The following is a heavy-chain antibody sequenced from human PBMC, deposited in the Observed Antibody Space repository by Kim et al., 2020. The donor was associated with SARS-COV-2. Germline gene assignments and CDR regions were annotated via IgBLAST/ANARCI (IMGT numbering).Heavy chain of an antibody. V-gene: IGHV3-23*01. CDR2: ISGTGRYT. D-gene: IGHD6-19*01. CDR3: AKDVAVAGRGFGLFDS. CDR1: GFNFSSYV. Sequence: GGSLRLSCAASGFNFSSYVMTWVRQAPGKGLEWVSTISGTGRYTYYADSVKGRFTISRDRSKNTLYLQMNSLRTEDTAVYYCAKDVAVAGRGFGLFDSWGQGTLVTVSS. J-gene: IGHJ4*02.